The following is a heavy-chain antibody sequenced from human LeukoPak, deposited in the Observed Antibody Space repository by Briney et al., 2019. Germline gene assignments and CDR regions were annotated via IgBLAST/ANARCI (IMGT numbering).Heavy chain of an antibody. CDR3: ARDIHAPMIVGYYYYYYGMDV. V-gene: IGHV3-30-3*01. CDR2: ISYDGSNK. Sequence: PGGSLRLSCAASGFTFSSYAMHWARQAPGKGLEWVAVISYDGSNKYYADSVKGRFTISRDNSKNTLYLQMNSLRAEDTAVYYCARDIHAPMIVGYYYYYYGMDVWGQGTTVTVSS. CDR1: GFTFSSYA. J-gene: IGHJ6*02. D-gene: IGHD3-22*01.